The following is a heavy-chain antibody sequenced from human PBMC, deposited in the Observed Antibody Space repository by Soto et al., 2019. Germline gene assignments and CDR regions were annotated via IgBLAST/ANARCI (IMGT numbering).Heavy chain of an antibody. CDR2: ISPDNGDT. J-gene: IGHJ1*01. CDR1: GYTFSSYG. CDR3: ARGAEYIQY. V-gene: IGHV1-18*01. Sequence: QVRLVQSGGEVKKPGASVKVSCKASGYTFSSYGITWVRQAPGQGLERMGWISPDNGDTNSVQKFQGRVTMTTDTSTNTAYMELRSLRSDDTAVYYCARGAEYIQYWGQGTVVTVSS.